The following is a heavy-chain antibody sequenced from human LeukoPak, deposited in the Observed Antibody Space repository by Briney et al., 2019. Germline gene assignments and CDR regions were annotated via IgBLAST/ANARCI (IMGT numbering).Heavy chain of an antibody. D-gene: IGHD6-6*01. Sequence: ASVKVSYKASGYTFTGYYMHWVRQAPGQGLEWMGGIIPIFGTANYAQKFQGRVTITADESTSTAYMELSSLRSEDTAVYYCARDRRGVYSSSSPLEWGQGTLVTVSS. CDR3: ARDRRGVYSSSSPLE. CDR1: GYTFTGYY. J-gene: IGHJ4*02. CDR2: IIPIFGTA. V-gene: IGHV1-69*13.